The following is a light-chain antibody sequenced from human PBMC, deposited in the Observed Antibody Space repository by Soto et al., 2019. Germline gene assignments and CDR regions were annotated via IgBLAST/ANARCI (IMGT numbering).Light chain of an antibody. V-gene: IGKV2-28*01. CDR3: MQVLQSLH. J-gene: IGKJ5*01. CDR2: LGS. CDR1: QSLLHNNGYNY. Sequence: DIVMTESPLSLPVTPGEPASISFSSNQSLLHNNGYNYLDWYMQKPGQSPQLLIYLGSNRASGVHDRLSGLGQGTDSTLKISRVEAADVAVYYSMQVLQSLHFGQGTGLEI.